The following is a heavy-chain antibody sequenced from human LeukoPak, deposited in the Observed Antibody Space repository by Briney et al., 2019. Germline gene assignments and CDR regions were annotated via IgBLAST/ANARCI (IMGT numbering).Heavy chain of an antibody. Sequence: GGSLRLSCAASGFSFNSFEMSWVRQAPGKGLEWVSYISSSGSTIYYADSVKGRFTISRDSAKNSLYLQMSSLRAEDTAVYYCARGWYNSGYYCDYWGQGTLVTVSS. CDR1: GFSFNSFE. CDR2: ISSSGSTI. J-gene: IGHJ4*02. V-gene: IGHV3-48*03. CDR3: ARGWYNSGYYCDY. D-gene: IGHD6-19*01.